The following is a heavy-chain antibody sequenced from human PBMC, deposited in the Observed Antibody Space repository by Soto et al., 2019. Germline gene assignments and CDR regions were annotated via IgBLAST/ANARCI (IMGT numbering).Heavy chain of an antibody. CDR1: GFTVSNNY. CDR2: IYSGGTT. V-gene: IGHV3-53*02. CDR3: ARNQPVTTLGY. Sequence: EVQLVETGGGLIQPGGSLRLSCAASGFTVSNNYMSWVRQAPGKGLECVSIIYSGGTTYYADSVRGRFTISRDHSKNTLYLQMNSLRADDTAVYFCARNQPVTTLGYWGREPWSPSPQ. D-gene: IGHD4-17*01. J-gene: IGHJ4*02.